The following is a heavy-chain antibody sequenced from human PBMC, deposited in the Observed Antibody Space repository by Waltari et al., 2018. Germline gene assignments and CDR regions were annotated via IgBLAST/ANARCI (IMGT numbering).Heavy chain of an antibody. D-gene: IGHD3-22*01. CDR2: IIPILGIA. Sequence: QVQLVQSGAEVKKPGSSVKVSCKASGGTFSSYAIRWVRQAPGQGLEWMGRIIPILGIANYAQKFQGRVTITADKSTSTAYMELSSLRSEDTAVYYCAREYYYDSSSSDAFDIWGQGTMVTVSS. CDR3: AREYYYDSSSSDAFDI. V-gene: IGHV1-69*04. J-gene: IGHJ3*02. CDR1: GGTFSSYA.